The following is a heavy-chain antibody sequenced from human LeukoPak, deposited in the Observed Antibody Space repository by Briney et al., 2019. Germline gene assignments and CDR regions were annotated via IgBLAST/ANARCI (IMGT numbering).Heavy chain of an antibody. V-gene: IGHV4-34*01. Sequence: SETLSLTCAVYGGSFSGYYWSWIRQPPGKGLEWIGEIYHSGSTTYNPSLKSRVTISVDTSKNQFSLKLTPVTAADTAVYYCARDLGYCSSTSCRGDYYMDGWGKGTTVTVSS. J-gene: IGHJ6*03. CDR3: ARDLGYCSSTSCRGDYYMDG. CDR2: IYHSGST. D-gene: IGHD2-2*01. CDR1: GGSFSGYY.